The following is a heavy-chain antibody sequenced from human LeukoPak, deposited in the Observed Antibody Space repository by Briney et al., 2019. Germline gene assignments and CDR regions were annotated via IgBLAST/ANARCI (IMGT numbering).Heavy chain of an antibody. D-gene: IGHD3-22*01. J-gene: IGHJ6*02. CDR2: ISAYNGNT. V-gene: IGHV1-18*01. CDR1: GYTFTSYG. Sequence: ASVKVSCKASGYTFTSYGISWVRQAPGQGLEWMGWISAYNGNTNYAQKLQGRVTMTTDTSTSTAYMELRSLRSDGTAVYYCARARDSIANLYYYYYGMDVWGQGTTVTVSS. CDR3: ARARDSIANLYYYYYGMDV.